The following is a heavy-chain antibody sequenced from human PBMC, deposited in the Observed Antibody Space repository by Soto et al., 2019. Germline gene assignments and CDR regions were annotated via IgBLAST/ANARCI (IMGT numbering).Heavy chain of an antibody. CDR1: GFTFSSYA. Sequence: EVQLLESGGGLVQPGGSLRLSCAASGFTFSSYAMNWVRQAPGKGLEWVSAISGSGGSTYYADSVKGRFTISRDNSKNTLYLQMNSLRAEDTAVYYCAKPFTVFTHVPAEYFQHWGQGTLVTVSS. V-gene: IGHV3-23*01. J-gene: IGHJ1*01. D-gene: IGHD4-17*01. CDR2: ISGSGGST. CDR3: AKPFTVFTHVPAEYFQH.